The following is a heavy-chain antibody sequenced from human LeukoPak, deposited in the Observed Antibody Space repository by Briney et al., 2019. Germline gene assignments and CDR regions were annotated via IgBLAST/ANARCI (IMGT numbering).Heavy chain of an antibody. CDR3: AREGPVWTMVGGVTPYDY. CDR1: GYTFTGYY. J-gene: IGHJ4*02. CDR2: INPNSGGT. V-gene: IGHV1-2*04. D-gene: IGHD3-10*01. Sequence: HGASVKVSCKASGYTFTGYYMHWVRQAPGQGLEWMGWINPNSGGTNYAQKFQGWVTMTRDTSISTAYMELSRLRSDDTAVYYCAREGPVWTMVGGVTPYDYWGQGTLVTVSS.